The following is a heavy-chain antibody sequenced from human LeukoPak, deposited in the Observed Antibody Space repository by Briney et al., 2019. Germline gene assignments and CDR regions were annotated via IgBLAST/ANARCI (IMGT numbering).Heavy chain of an antibody. J-gene: IGHJ3*02. V-gene: IGHV1-69*05. Sequence: GASVKVSCKASGGTFSSYAISWVRQAPGQGLEWMGGIIPIFGTANYAQKFQGRVTITTDESTSTAYMELSSLRSEDTAVYYCAGVRHDYGDYGAFGIWGQGTMVTVSS. CDR2: IIPIFGTA. D-gene: IGHD4-17*01. CDR3: AGVRHDYGDYGAFGI. CDR1: GGTFSSYA.